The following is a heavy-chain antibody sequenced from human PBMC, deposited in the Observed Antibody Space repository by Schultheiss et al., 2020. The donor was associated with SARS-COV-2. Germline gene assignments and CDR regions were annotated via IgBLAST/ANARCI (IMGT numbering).Heavy chain of an antibody. V-gene: IGHV3-23*01. J-gene: IGHJ6*02. CDR2: ISGSGGST. CDR1: GFTFSSYA. Sequence: GESLKISCAASGFTFSSYAMSWVRQAPGKGLEWVSAISGSGGSTYYADSVKGRFTISRDNSKNTLYLQMNSLRAEDTAVYYCARDQKPGSYCERRYGMDVWGQGTTVTVSS. CDR3: ARDQKPGSYCERRYGMDV. D-gene: IGHD3-3*01.